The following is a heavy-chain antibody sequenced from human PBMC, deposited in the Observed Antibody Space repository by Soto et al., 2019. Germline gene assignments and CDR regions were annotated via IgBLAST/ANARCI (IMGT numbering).Heavy chain of an antibody. CDR1: GGTFSSYA. V-gene: IGHV1-69*06. CDR2: IIPIFGTA. D-gene: IGHD2-8*01. Sequence: SVKVSCKASGGTFSSYAISGVRQAPGQGLEWMGGIIPIFGTANYAQKFQGRVAITADKSTCTAYMELSSLRSEDTAVYYCARARRRYCTNGVCYKGDYYYYCMDVWGQGPTVTVS. CDR3: ARARRRYCTNGVCYKGDYYYYCMDV. J-gene: IGHJ6*02.